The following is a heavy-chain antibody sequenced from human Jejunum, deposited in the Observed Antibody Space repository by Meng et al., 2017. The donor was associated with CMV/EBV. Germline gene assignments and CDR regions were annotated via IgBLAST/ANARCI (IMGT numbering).Heavy chain of an antibody. CDR3: VRTHTAKRVFDY. Sequence: SCEASGCTFTSNMMAWVRRAPGRGLEWVSSISESGATTYYKNFMRGRFTISRDNFKDTLYLQLNSLRAEDTAIYYCVRTHTAKRVFDYWGQGTLVTVSS. CDR2: ISESGATT. CDR1: GCTFTSNM. V-gene: IGHV3-23*01. D-gene: IGHD1-14*01. J-gene: IGHJ4*02.